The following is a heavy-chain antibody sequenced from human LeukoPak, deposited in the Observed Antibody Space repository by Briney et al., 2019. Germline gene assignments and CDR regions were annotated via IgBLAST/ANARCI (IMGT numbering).Heavy chain of an antibody. CDR1: GFTFSSYE. Sequence: GGSLRLSCAASGFTFSSYEMNWVRQAPGKGLEWVANIKQDGSEKYYVDSVKGRFTISRDNAKNSLYLQMNSLRAEDTAVYYCARVDYGGNLWTFDYWGQGTLVTVSS. D-gene: IGHD4-23*01. J-gene: IGHJ4*02. CDR3: ARVDYGGNLWTFDY. V-gene: IGHV3-7*01. CDR2: IKQDGSEK.